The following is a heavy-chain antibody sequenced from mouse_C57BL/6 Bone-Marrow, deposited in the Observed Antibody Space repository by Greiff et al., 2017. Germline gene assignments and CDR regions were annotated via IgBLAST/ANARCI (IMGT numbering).Heavy chain of an antibody. J-gene: IGHJ3*01. V-gene: IGHV5-4*03. CDR1: GFTFSSYA. CDR3: ASDPGDGYYWFAY. D-gene: IGHD2-3*01. CDR2: ISDGGSYI. Sequence: EVMLVESGGGLVKPGGSLKLSCAASGFTFSSYAMSWVRQTPEKRLEWVATISDGGSYIYYPDNVKGRFTISRDKAKNNLYLQMSHLKSEDTAMYYCASDPGDGYYWFAYWGQGTLVTVSA.